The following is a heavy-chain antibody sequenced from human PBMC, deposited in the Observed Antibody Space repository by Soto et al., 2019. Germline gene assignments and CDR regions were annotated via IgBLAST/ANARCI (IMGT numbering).Heavy chain of an antibody. CDR2: INGYNGNT. D-gene: IGHD3-22*01. J-gene: IGHJ6*02. CDR1: GYTFTTYG. Sequence: ASVKVSCKASGYTFTTYGISWVRQAPGQGLEWMGWINGYNGNTDYPQKLQGRVTMTTDTSTSTAYMELSSLRSEDTAVYYCAREYYDSSGYYLRYYYYYGMDVWGQGTTVTVSS. V-gene: IGHV1-18*01. CDR3: AREYYDSSGYYLRYYYYYGMDV.